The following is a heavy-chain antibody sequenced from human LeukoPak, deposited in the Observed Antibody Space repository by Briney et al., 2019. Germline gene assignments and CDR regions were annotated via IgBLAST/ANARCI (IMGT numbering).Heavy chain of an antibody. V-gene: IGHV3-11*01. Sequence: GGSLRLSCAVSGFIFSDYYMSWIRQTPGKGLEWISYISNSGSTIYYADSVKGRFTISRDNAKNSLYLQMNSLRVEDTAVYFCARDGSNGYHNYWGQGTLVTVSS. CDR1: GFIFSDYY. J-gene: IGHJ4*02. CDR3: ARDGSNGYHNY. CDR2: ISNSGSTI. D-gene: IGHD3-22*01.